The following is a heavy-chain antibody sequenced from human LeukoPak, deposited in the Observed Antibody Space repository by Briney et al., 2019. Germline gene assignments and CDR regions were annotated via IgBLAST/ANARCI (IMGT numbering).Heavy chain of an antibody. CDR2: IKQDGSEK. V-gene: IGHV3-7*01. J-gene: IGHJ6*03. CDR1: W. Sequence: WXXWVRQAPGXXXXWVANIKQDGSEKYXVDSVKGRFTISRENAKKSLYLQMNSLRAEDTAVYYCXXXXXXXXXXXXXXXXXXXXXXMDVXGXXXXVTVS. CDR3: XXXXXXXXXXXXXXXXXXXXXXMDV.